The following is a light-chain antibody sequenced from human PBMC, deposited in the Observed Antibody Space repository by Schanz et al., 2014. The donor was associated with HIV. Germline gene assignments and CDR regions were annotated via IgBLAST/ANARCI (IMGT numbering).Light chain of an antibody. CDR3: CSYAGSPYV. J-gene: IGLJ1*01. Sequence: QSVLTQPASISGSPGQSITISCTGTSSDVGSYNLVSWYQQHPGKAPKLMIYEVTRRPSGLSNRFSGSKSGNTASLTISGLQAEDEADYYCCSYAGSPYVFGTGTKLTVL. V-gene: IGLV2-23*02. CDR2: EVT. CDR1: SSDVGSYNL.